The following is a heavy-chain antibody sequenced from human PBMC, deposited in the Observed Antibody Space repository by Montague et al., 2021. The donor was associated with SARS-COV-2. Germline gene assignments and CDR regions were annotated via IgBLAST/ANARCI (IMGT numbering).Heavy chain of an antibody. Sequence: SETLSLTCALYGGSFSGFQWSWIRRSPGKGLEWIGEINQSGSTNYNVSLKSRLTMSLDTSKNQVSLKLSSVTAADTAVYYCATSSSRCYYVGLDYWGQGTLVTVTS. D-gene: IGHD3-10*01. CDR3: ATSSSRCYYVGLDY. CDR2: INQSGST. V-gene: IGHV4-34*01. J-gene: IGHJ4*02. CDR1: GGSFSGFQ.